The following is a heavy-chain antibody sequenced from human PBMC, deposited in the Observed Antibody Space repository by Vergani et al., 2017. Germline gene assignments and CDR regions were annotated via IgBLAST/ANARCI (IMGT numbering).Heavy chain of an antibody. Sequence: QVQLVESAGGVVQPGGSLSLSCPASGFTFSNFGMHWIRQAPGKGLEWLAYIGKDGINTRYRDAVKGRFTVSRDNSKDILYLQLDSLRSEDTALYYCAKYLRDSRDGLPDSWGRGTLVIVSS. D-gene: IGHD4-11*01. V-gene: IGHV3-30*02. CDR2: IGKDGINT. J-gene: IGHJ4*02. CDR1: GFTFSNFG. CDR3: AKYLRDSRDGLPDS.